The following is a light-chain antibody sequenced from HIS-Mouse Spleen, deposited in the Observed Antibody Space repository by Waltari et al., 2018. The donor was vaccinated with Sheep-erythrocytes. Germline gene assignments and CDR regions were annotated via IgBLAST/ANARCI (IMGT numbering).Light chain of an antibody. CDR1: SSDVGGYNY. V-gene: IGLV2-11*01. Sequence: QSALTQPRSLSGSPGQSVTISCTGTSSDVGGYNYVSWYQQPPGKAPKLLIYNVSKRPSGVPDRFSGSESGTTASRTISGLQAEDEADYYCCSYAGSYNHVFATGTKVTVL. J-gene: IGLJ1*01. CDR3: CSYAGSYNHV. CDR2: NVS.